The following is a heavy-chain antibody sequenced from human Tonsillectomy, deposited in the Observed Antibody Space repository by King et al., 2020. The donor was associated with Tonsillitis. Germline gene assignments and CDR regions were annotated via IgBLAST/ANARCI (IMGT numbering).Heavy chain of an antibody. J-gene: IGHJ4*02. CDR2: ISTSGGST. CDR1: GFTFSRYA. D-gene: IGHD3-3*01. CDR3: AKVQGYDFWSGYPYDY. V-gene: IGHV3-23*04. Sequence: EVQLVESGGGLVQPGGSLRLSCAASGFTFSRYAMSWVRQAPGKGLEWVSTISTSGGSTYYADSVKGRFTISRDNSKNTLYLQMNSLRAEDTAVYYCAKVQGYDFWSGYPYDYWGQGTLVTVSS.